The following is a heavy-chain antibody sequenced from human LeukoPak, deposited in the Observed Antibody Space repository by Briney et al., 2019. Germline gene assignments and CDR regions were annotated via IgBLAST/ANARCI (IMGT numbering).Heavy chain of an antibody. CDR1: GFTFSSYV. CDR3: ARDPGDAFDI. V-gene: IGHV3-30*02. Sequence: AGGSLRLSCAASGFTFSSYVMHWVRQAPGKGLEWVAFIRYDGSNQYYADSVKGRFTISRDDAKNSLYLQMNSLRAEDTAVYYCARDPGDAFDIWGQGTTVTVSS. J-gene: IGHJ3*02. CDR2: IRYDGSNQ.